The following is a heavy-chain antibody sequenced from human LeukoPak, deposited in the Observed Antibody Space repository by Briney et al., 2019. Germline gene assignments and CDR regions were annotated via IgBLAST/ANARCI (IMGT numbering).Heavy chain of an antibody. J-gene: IGHJ3*02. CDR1: GFTFSSYW. Sequence: GGSLRLSCAASGFTFSSYWMSWVRQAPGKGLEWVANIKQDESEKYYVDSVKGRFTISRDNAKNSLYLQMNSLRAEDTAVYYSVVITTRGLDIWGQGTMVTVSS. CDR3: VVITTRGLDI. CDR2: IKQDESEK. D-gene: IGHD3-22*01. V-gene: IGHV3-7*01.